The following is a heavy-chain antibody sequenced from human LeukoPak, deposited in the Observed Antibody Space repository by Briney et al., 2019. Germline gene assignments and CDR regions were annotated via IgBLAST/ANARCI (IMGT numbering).Heavy chain of an antibody. D-gene: IGHD3-16*02. J-gene: IGHJ4*02. V-gene: IGHV3-23*01. CDR2: LSGSGGSI. Sequence: GGSLRLSCAASGFSFSSYAMSWVRQAPGKGLEWVSALSGSGGSIYYADSVKGRFTISRDNSKNTLYLQMNSLRAEDTAVYYCARGSDFVWGSYRPYFDYWGQGTLVTVSS. CDR3: ARGSDFVWGSYRPYFDY. CDR1: GFSFSSYA.